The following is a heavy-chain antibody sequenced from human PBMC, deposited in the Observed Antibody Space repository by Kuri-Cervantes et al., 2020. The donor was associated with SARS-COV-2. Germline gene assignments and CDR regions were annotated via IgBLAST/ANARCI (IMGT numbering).Heavy chain of an antibody. CDR1: GYTFTDYY. J-gene: IGHJ4*02. Sequence: ASVKVSCKASGYTFTDYYMHWVRQAPGQGPEWMGWINPIGGTNSAQRFQGRVTMIRDTSTSTVHMELSRLRFDDTAVFYCARNRRTGGYSYGFDLWGQGTLVTVSS. D-gene: IGHD5-18*01. CDR3: ARNRRTGGYSYGFDL. CDR2: INPIGGT. V-gene: IGHV1-2*02.